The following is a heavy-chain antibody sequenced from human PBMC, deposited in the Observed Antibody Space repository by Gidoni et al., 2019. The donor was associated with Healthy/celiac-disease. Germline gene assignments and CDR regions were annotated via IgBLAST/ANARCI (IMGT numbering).Heavy chain of an antibody. V-gene: IGHV1-2*02. Sequence: QVQLVQSGAEVKKPGASVKVSCRASGYTFTDYSMHWVRQAPGQGLEWMGWINPKSGGTDYAQKFQGRINMTRDTSIGTGYMELSRLTYDDTAIYYCARVIRSQKAFFDNWGQGTLVTVSS. J-gene: IGHJ4*02. CDR1: GYTFTDYS. D-gene: IGHD3-16*02. CDR3: ARVIRSQKAFFDN. CDR2: INPKSGGT.